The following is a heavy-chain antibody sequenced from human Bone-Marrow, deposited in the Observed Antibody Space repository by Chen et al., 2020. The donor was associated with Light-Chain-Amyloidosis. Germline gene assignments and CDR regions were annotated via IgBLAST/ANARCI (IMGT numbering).Heavy chain of an antibody. CDR3: ARSPTVATQAFDI. D-gene: IGHD5-12*01. Sequence: EVQLVESGGGLVQPGGSLRLSCAASGFTFSDYWMNWVRQAPGKGRECVANIRQAGNGKYYVDSVNDRFTISRDNAKRSLYLQMDSLRADDTAVYYCARSPTVATQAFDIWGQGTMVIVS. V-gene: IGHV3-7*01. CDR2: IRQAGNGK. CDR1: GFTFSDYW. J-gene: IGHJ3*02.